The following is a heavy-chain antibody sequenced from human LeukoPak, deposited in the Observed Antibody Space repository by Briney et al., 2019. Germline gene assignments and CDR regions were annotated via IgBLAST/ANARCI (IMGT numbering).Heavy chain of an antibody. J-gene: IGHJ3*02. Sequence: SQTLSLTCTVSGGSISSGGYYWSWIRQHPGKGLEWIGYIYYSGSTYYNPSLKSRVTISVDMSKIQFSLKLSSVTAADTAVYYCARGLDSDAFDIWGQGTMVTVSS. CDR1: GGSISSGGYY. D-gene: IGHD1-1*01. V-gene: IGHV4-31*03. CDR3: ARGLDSDAFDI. CDR2: IYYSGST.